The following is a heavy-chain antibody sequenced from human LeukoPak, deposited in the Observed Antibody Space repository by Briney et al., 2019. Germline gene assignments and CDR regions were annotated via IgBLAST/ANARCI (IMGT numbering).Heavy chain of an antibody. CDR1: GFTFSSYG. CDR3: ATYRQVLLPFES. V-gene: IGHV3-30*03. J-gene: IGHJ4*02. CDR2: ISYDGSNK. Sequence: GGSLRLSCVASGFTFSSYGMHWVRQAPGKGLEWVALISYDGSNKYSADSVKGRFTISRDNSKSTLSLQMNSLRAEDTAIYYCATYRQVLLPFESWGQGTLVTVSS. D-gene: IGHD2-8*02.